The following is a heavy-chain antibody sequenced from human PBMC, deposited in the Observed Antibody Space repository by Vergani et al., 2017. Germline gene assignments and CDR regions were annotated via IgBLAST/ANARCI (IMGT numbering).Heavy chain of an antibody. CDR3: AGHRGSGGFFPSSYCYGIDI. J-gene: IGHJ6*02. Sequence: QVQLQESGPGLVKPSETLTLTCDVSDSSIMTNPYWGWFRPSPGKGLGWIGCNHHSGDTHYHSSLKGRVSISIVSSSKFSLSLTSVTAADTAIYYCAGHRGSGGFFPSSYCYGIDIWGHGTTVTVSS. D-gene: IGHD3-10*01. CDR2: NHHSGDT. V-gene: IGHV4-38-2*01. CDR1: DSSIMTNPY.